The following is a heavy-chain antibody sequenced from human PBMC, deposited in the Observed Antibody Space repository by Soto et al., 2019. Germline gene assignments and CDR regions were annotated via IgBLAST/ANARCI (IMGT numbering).Heavy chain of an antibody. V-gene: IGHV5-10-1*01. CDR3: ADLGCSCCSSGVFDL. J-gene: IGHJ4*01. Sequence: PGESLKISCKGSGYTFSNYWIFWVRQTPGKGLEWMGSIDPSDSYTTYSPSFQGHVTISADKSINTAFLPWTSLKSSDSGMYYCADLGCSCCSSGVFDLWGQGTMVTVSS. D-gene: IGHD6-13*01. CDR2: IDPSDSYT. CDR1: GYTFSNYW.